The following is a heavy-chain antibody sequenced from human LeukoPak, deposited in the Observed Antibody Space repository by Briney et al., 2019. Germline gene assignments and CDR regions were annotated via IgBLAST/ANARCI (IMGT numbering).Heavy chain of an antibody. CDR1: GYTFTTYY. Sequence: SVKVSCKASGYTFTTYYMHWVRQAPGQGLEWMGGIIPIFGTANYAQKFQGRVTITADESTSTAYMELSSLRSEDTAVYYCARNRDLGPAEYFQHWGQGTLVTVSS. J-gene: IGHJ1*01. CDR3: ARNRDLGPAEYFQH. V-gene: IGHV1-69*13. D-gene: IGHD2/OR15-2a*01. CDR2: IIPIFGTA.